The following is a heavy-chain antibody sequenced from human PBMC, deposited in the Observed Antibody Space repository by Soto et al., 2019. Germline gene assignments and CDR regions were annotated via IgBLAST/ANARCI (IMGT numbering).Heavy chain of an antibody. J-gene: IGHJ4*02. CDR2: ISATNGKP. CDR1: GYTFTSMV. CDR3: ARGRYGDY. V-gene: IGHV1-18*01. Sequence: QVHLVQSGAEGKKPGPPGRVPARGLGYTFTSMVTTGVRQPPEQGVEWRECISATNGKPDYAQKLQGRVTVTRDTSTSTAYMELRRLRSDATAVYYCARGRYGDYWGQGALVTVSS. D-gene: IGHD1-1*01.